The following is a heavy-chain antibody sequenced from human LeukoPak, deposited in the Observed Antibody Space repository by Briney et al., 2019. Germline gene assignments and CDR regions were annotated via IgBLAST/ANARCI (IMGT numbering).Heavy chain of an antibody. D-gene: IGHD5-24*01. CDR2: ISSSSSSTI. CDR1: GFTFSSYS. J-gene: IGHJ4*02. CDR3: APMATIPDY. Sequence: GGSLRLSCTASGFTFSSYSMNWVRQAPGKGLEWVSYISSSSSSTIYYADSVKGRFTISRDNAKNSLYLQMNSLRAEDTAVYYCAPMATIPDYWGQGTLVTVSS. V-gene: IGHV3-48*01.